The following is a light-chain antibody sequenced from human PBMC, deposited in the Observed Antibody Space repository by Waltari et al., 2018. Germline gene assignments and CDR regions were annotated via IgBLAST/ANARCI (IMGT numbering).Light chain of an antibody. CDR3: QHSFETPYS. J-gene: IGKJ2*03. CDR2: AAS. CDR1: ENIGSY. Sequence: DIHMTQSPPPLPASIGDRVTIPCRARENIGSYLNWYQQKSGEVPRLLIYAASTLQSGVPPRFSGSRSGTDFTFTISSLQPEDCAVYYCQHSFETPYSFGQGTKGEIK. V-gene: IGKV1-39*01.